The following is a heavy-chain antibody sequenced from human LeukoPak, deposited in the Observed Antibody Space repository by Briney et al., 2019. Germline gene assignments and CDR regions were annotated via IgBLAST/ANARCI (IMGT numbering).Heavy chain of an antibody. J-gene: IGHJ4*02. D-gene: IGHD3-3*01. CDR3: ARGGPYDFWSGFYSPFDY. CDR1: GFTFSNYW. Sequence: GGSLRLSCAASGFTFSNYWMSWARQAPGKGLEWVANIKQDGSEKYYVDSVKGRFTISRDNAKTSLYLQMNSLRAEDTAVYYCARGGPYDFWSGFYSPFDYWGQGTLVTVSS. CDR2: IKQDGSEK. V-gene: IGHV3-7*01.